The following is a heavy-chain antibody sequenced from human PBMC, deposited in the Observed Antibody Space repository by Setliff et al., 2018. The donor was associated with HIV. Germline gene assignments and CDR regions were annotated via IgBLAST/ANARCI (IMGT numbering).Heavy chain of an antibody. J-gene: IGHJ6*03. Sequence: SETLSLTCKVSGDSISSGGYYWTWIRKPAGKGLEWIGHIYTSGNTNYNPSLKSRVSISVATSKNQFFLTLTSVTAADSAAYYCARLGEHDTGDLDVWGKGTTVTVS. V-gene: IGHV4-61*09. CDR3: ARLGEHDTGDLDV. CDR1: GDSISSGGYY. CDR2: IYTSGNT. D-gene: IGHD1-1*01.